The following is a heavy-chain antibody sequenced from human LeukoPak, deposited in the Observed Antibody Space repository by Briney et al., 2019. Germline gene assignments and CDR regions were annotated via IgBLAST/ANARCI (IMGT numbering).Heavy chain of an antibody. Sequence: SETLSLTCTVSGGSISSYYWSWIRQPTGKGLEWIGYIYYSGSTNYNPSLKSRVTISVDTSKNQFSLKLSSVTAADTAVYYCARNDFWSGHYFDYWGQGTLVTVSS. CDR2: IYYSGST. J-gene: IGHJ4*02. D-gene: IGHD3-3*01. V-gene: IGHV4-59*01. CDR1: GGSISSYY. CDR3: ARNDFWSGHYFDY.